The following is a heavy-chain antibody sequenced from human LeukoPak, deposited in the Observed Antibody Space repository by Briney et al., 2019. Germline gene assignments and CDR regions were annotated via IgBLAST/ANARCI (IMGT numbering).Heavy chain of an antibody. CDR3: ARGAMVRALAD. J-gene: IGHJ4*02. CDR1: GGSISSGGFH. CDR2: FFTSGST. D-gene: IGHD3-10*01. V-gene: IGHV4-61*02. Sequence: PSQTLSLTCTVSGGSISSGGFHWSWIRQPAGKGLEWIGRFFTSGSTNYNPSLKSRVTISVDTSKNQFSLRLSSVTAADMAVYYCARGAMVRALADWGQGTLVTVSS.